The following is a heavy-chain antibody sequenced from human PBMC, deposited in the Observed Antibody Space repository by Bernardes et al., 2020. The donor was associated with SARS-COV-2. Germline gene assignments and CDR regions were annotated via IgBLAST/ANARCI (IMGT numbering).Heavy chain of an antibody. D-gene: IGHD3-16*01. V-gene: IGHV3-23*01. Sequence: GGSLRLSCAASGFTFSSYAMSWVRQAPGKGLEWVSGISVGGGRTDCADSVKGRFTISRDNSKNTVYLQMNSLRAEDTAVYYCVRGGGQIYWGQGTLVTVSS. CDR2: ISVGGGRT. CDR3: VRGGGQIY. CDR1: GFTFSSYA. J-gene: IGHJ4*02.